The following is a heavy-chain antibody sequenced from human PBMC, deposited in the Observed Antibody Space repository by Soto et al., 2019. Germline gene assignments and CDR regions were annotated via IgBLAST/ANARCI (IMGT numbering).Heavy chain of an antibody. CDR1: GFTFSSYS. CDR2: ISSSSSYI. Sequence: GGSLRLSCAASGFTFSSYSMNWVRQAPGKGLEWVSSISSSSSYIYYADSVKGRFTISRDNAKNSLYLQMNSLRAEDTAVYYCARDRTISSILTGYSWFDPWGQGTLVTVSS. CDR3: ARDRTISSILTGYSWFDP. D-gene: IGHD3-9*01. V-gene: IGHV3-21*01. J-gene: IGHJ5*02.